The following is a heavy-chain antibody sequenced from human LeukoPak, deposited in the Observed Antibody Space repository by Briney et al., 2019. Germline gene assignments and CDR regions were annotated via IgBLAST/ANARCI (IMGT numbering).Heavy chain of an antibody. V-gene: IGHV1-24*01. D-gene: IGHD2-2*01. CDR2: FDPEDGET. Sequence: ASVKVSCKVSGYTLTELSMHWVRQAPGKGLEWMVGFDPEDGETIYAQKFQGRVTMTEDTSTDTAYMELSSLRSEDTAVYYCATGFVVVVPAAPTSDYWGQGTLVTVSS. CDR1: GYTLTELS. J-gene: IGHJ4*02. CDR3: ATGFVVVVPAAPTSDY.